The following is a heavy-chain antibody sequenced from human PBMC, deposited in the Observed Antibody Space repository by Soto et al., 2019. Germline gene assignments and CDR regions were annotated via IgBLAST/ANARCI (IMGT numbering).Heavy chain of an antibody. CDR2: NYHSGST. Sequence: PSETLSLTCVASGGSITNDYNWWSWVRQPPGKGLEWIGENYHSGSTNYNPSLNSRVTISVDKSKNQFSLKLTSVTAADTAEYYCASSSWYSLQYWGQGTLVTVSS. J-gene: IGHJ4*02. CDR1: GGSITNDYNW. V-gene: IGHV4-4*02. CDR3: ASSSWYSLQY. D-gene: IGHD6-13*01.